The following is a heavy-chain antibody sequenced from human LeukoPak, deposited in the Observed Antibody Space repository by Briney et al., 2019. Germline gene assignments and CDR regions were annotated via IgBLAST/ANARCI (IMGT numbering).Heavy chain of an antibody. V-gene: IGHV1-8*01. CDR3: AIRYGSGEKYYYYYYMDV. D-gene: IGHD3-10*01. CDR1: GYTFTSYD. CDR2: MNPNSGNT. J-gene: IGHJ6*03. Sequence: ASVKVSCKAPGYTFTSYDINWVRQATGQGLEWMGWMNPNSGNTGYAQKFQGRVTRTRNTSISTAYMELSSLRSEDTAVYYCAIRYGSGEKYYYYYYMDVWGKGTTVTVSS.